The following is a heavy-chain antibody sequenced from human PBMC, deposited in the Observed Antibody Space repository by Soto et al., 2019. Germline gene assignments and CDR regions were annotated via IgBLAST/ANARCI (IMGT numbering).Heavy chain of an antibody. Sequence: GESLKISCKGSGYSFTKYWIGWVRQMLGKGMKWMAIIYPDESDTRYSPSLQGQVTISADKSISTAYLQWSSLKASDTAMYYCVRMGFSGGGYLSYYYYGMDIWGQGTTVTVSS. D-gene: IGHD5-12*01. V-gene: IGHV5-51*01. CDR1: GYSFTKYW. CDR2: IYPDESDT. J-gene: IGHJ6*02. CDR3: VRMGFSGGGYLSYYYYGMDI.